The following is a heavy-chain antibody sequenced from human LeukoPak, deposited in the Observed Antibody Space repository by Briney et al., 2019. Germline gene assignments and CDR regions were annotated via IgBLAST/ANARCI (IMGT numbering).Heavy chain of an antibody. J-gene: IGHJ4*02. CDR1: GYSISSGYY. D-gene: IGHD2-8*01. Sequence: SETLSLTCTVSGYSISSGYYWGWIRQPPGKGLEWIGSIYHSGSTYHNPSLKSRVTISVDTSKNQFSLKLSSVTAADTAVYYCARVNGGWFDYWGQGTLVTVSS. CDR3: ARVNGGWFDY. CDR2: IYHSGST. V-gene: IGHV4-38-2*02.